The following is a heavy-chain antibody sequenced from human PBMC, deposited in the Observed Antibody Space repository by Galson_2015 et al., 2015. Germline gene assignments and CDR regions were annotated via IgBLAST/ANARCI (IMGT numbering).Heavy chain of an antibody. D-gene: IGHD2-8*01. CDR3: ARDQMVYAIIGFDY. V-gene: IGHV3-30*03. CDR1: GFTFSSYG. J-gene: IGHJ4*02. CDR2: ISYDGSNK. Sequence: SLRLSCAASGFTFSSYGMHWVRQAPGKGLEWVAVISYDGSNKYYADSVKGRFTISRDNSKSTLYLQMNSLRAEDTAVYYCARDQMVYAIIGFDYWGQGTLVTVSS.